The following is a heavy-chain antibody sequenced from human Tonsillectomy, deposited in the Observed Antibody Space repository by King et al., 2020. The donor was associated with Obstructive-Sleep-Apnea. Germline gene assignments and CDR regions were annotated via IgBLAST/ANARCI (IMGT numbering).Heavy chain of an antibody. J-gene: IGHJ4*02. V-gene: IGHV3-33*06. CDR2: IWYDGSNE. D-gene: IGHD3-22*01. CDR3: VKGDYYDSSCYPYYFDY. Sequence: QLVESGGGVVQPGRSLRLSCAASGFTFSSFGMHWVRQAPGKGLEWVAVIWYDGSNEYYVDSVKGRFTISRDNSKSTLYLQMNSLRADDTAVYYCVKGDYYDSSCYPYYFDYWGQGTLVTVSS. CDR1: GFTFSSFG.